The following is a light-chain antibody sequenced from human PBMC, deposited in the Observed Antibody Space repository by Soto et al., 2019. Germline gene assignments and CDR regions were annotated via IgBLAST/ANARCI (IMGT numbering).Light chain of an antibody. Sequence: QSVLAQPASVSGSPGQSITISCTGTSSDVGAYDFVSWYQKHPDQAPKLKIYEGSNRPSGVSYRFSGSKSVNTATLTISGLQAEDEADYYCSSYTTSSTRVFGTGTKLTVL. CDR3: SSYTTSSTRV. V-gene: IGLV2-14*03. J-gene: IGLJ1*01. CDR2: EGS. CDR1: SSDVGAYDF.